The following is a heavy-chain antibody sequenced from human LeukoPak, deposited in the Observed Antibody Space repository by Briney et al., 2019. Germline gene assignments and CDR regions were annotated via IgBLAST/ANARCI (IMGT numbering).Heavy chain of an antibody. CDR3: ARIGYRSSSFDY. J-gene: IGHJ4*02. CDR2: LKQDGSET. D-gene: IGHD2-2*03. Sequence: GGSLRLSCVASGFRFSDYWMSWVRQAPGQGRDWVANLKQDGSETDSADSMKGRFTIFRDNTKNSVYLQVNGLTPEDTAVYYCARIGYRSSSFDYWGQGTLVTVSS. CDR1: GFRFSDYW. V-gene: IGHV3-7*01.